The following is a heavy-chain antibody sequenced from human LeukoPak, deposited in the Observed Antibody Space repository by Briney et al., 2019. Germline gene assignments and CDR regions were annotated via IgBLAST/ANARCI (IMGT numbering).Heavy chain of an antibody. CDR1: GGSIISSIYY. CDR2: IYSSGST. V-gene: IGHV4-39*01. Sequence: PSETLSLTCTVSGGSIISSIYYWGWIRQPPGKGLEWIGSIYSSGSTYYNPSLKSRVTISVDTSKNQFSLKLSSVTAADTAVYYCAGKASDPWGQGTLVTVSS. J-gene: IGHJ5*02. CDR3: AGKASDP.